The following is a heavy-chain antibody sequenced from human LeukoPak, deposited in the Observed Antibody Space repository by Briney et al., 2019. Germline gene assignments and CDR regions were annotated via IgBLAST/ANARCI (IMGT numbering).Heavy chain of an antibody. V-gene: IGHV1-46*01. CDR2: INPSGGST. CDR3: ARVPSLYCSGGSRYKVPWFDP. J-gene: IGHJ5*02. Sequence: ASVKVSCKASGYTFTSYYMHWVRQAPGQGLEWMGIINPSGGSTSYAQKFQGRVTMTRDTSTSTVYMELSSLRSEDTAVYYCARVPSLYCSGGSRYKVPWFDPWGQGTLVTVSS. D-gene: IGHD2-15*01. CDR1: GYTFTSYY.